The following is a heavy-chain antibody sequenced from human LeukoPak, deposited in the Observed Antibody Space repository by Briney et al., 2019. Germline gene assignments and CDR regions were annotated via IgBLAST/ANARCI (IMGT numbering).Heavy chain of an antibody. CDR3: ARDVSARGTGVVAPGLLPLMNYFSFYMDV. V-gene: IGHV1-46*01. CDR2: INPSRGST. CDR1: GYILSMFW. Sequence: ASVKVSCKTSGYILSMFWMHWVRQAPGQGLEWMGIINPSRGSTTFAPKFQGRVSMTGDMTTNTVYMEMSGVTSEDTGIYFCARDVSARGTGVVAPGLLPLMNYFSFYMDVWGKGTSVTVSS. J-gene: IGHJ6*03. D-gene: IGHD6-13*01.